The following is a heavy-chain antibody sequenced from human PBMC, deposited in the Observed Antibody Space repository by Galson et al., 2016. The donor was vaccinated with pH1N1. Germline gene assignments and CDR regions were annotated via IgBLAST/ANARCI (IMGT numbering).Heavy chain of an antibody. V-gene: IGHV3-21*01. D-gene: IGHD1-26*01. CDR3: ARDPGRPRLFYMDV. J-gene: IGHJ6*03. CDR1: GFTFTAYS. Sequence: SPRLSCAASGFTFTAYSMNWVRQAPGKGLEWVASITSNSFHIYYTDSVRGRFTISRDNAKNSLYLHMNSLSAEDTAVYYCARDPGRPRLFYMDVWGKGTTVTVSS. CDR2: ITSNSFHI.